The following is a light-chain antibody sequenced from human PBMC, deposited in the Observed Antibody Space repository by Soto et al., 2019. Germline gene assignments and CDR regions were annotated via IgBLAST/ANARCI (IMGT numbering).Light chain of an antibody. CDR3: QQRSNWPT. CDR1: QSVSSY. V-gene: IGKV3-11*01. J-gene: IGKJ5*01. Sequence: DIVLTQSPATLSLSPGERATLSSRASQSVSSYLAWYQQKPGQAPRLLIYDASNRATGIPARFSGSGSGTDFTLTISSLEPEDFAVYYCQQRSNWPTFGQGTRLEIK. CDR2: DAS.